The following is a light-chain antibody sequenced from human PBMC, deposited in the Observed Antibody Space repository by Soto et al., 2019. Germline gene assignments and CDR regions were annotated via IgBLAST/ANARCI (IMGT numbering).Light chain of an antibody. CDR3: QQYSNWPSWT. J-gene: IGKJ1*01. CDR2: GAS. Sequence: EKVMTQSPATLSMSPGERATLSCRASQSVSNFLAWYQQKPGQAPRLLIYGASTRATGVPAGFSGSGSGTEFTLTISSLQSEDFAVYYCQQYSNWPSWTFGQGTKVEVK. V-gene: IGKV3-15*01. CDR1: QSVSNF.